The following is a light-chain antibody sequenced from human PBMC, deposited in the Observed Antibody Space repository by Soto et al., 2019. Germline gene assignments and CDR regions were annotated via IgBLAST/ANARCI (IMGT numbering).Light chain of an antibody. CDR2: GAS. CDR1: QSISSY. Sequence: DIKMTQSPSSLSASVGDRVTITCRASQSISSYLNWYQQKPGKAPNLLIYGASKLESGVPSRFSGSGSGTDFTLTISSLQSEDFATYYCQQSSSTPRAFGQGTKVDIK. V-gene: IGKV1-39*01. CDR3: QQSSSTPRA. J-gene: IGKJ1*01.